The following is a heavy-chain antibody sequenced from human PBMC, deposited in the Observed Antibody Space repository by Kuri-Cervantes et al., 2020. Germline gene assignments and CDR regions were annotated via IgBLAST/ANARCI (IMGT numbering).Heavy chain of an antibody. CDR3: AKGYSSGWYYFDS. CDR2: ISSSSTYI. V-gene: IGHV3-21*04. J-gene: IGHJ4*02. D-gene: IGHD6-19*01. CDR1: GFTFSFYS. Sequence: GGSLRLSCAASGFTFSFYSMNWVRQAPGKGLEWVSSISSSSTYIYYADSVKGRFTISRDNAKNSLYLQMNSLRVEDTAVYYCAKGYSSGWYYFDSWGQGTLVTVSS.